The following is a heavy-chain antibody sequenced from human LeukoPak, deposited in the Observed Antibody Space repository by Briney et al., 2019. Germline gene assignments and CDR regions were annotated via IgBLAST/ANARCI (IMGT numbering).Heavy chain of an antibody. D-gene: IGHD6-13*01. CDR1: GFTFSSYA. V-gene: IGHV3-23*01. J-gene: IGHJ4*02. Sequence: GGSLRLSCAASGFTFSSYAMSWVRQAPGKGLEWVSAISGSGGSTYYADSVKGRFTISRDSSKNTLYLQMNSLRAEDTAVYYCAKADGGFSSWYDYWGQGTLVTVSS. CDR2: ISGSGGST. CDR3: AKADGGFSSWYDY.